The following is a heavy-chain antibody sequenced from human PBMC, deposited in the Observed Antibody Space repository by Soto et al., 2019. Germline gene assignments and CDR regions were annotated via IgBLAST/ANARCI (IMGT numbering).Heavy chain of an antibody. V-gene: IGHV4-31*03. Sequence: QVQLQESGPGLVKPSQTLSLTCTVSGGSIRSGGYYWTWIRQHPGKGLEWIGYIYYTGSTYYNPALKRRVTVSVDTSKNQFSLKLSSGTAAAAAVYYCARASLGYCSSTRCRSNWFDPWGQGTLVTVSS. D-gene: IGHD2-2*01. CDR2: IYYTGST. CDR3: ARASLGYCSSTRCRSNWFDP. J-gene: IGHJ5*02. CDR1: GGSIRSGGYY.